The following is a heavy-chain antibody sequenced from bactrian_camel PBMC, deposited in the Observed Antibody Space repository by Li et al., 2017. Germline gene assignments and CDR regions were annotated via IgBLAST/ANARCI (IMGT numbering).Heavy chain of an antibody. CDR3: VKPNPDARGGFDH. V-gene: IGHV3S40*01. Sequence: VQLVESGGALVQPGGSLRLSCAASGFAFSSYYMSWVRQAPEKGLEWVSSSSSGALSLVYADSVKGRFTISRDNAKNTVYLLMNGLKPEDTAVYYCVKPNPDARGGFDHWGQGTQVTVS. CDR2: SSSGALSL. D-gene: IGHD1*01. J-gene: IGHJ4*01. CDR1: GFAFSSYY.